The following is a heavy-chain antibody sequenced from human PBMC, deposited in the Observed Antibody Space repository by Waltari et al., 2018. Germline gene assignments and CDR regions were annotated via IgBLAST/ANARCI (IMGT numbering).Heavy chain of an antibody. CDR2: VDPEDGET. D-gene: IGHD2-15*01. Sequence: EVQLVQSGAEVKKPGATVKISCKASGYTFTDYYMHWVQQAPGKGLEGMGRVDPEDGETIYAEKFQGSVTITADTSTDTAYMELISLRSEDTAVYYCATLGEVAAFDYWGQGTLVTVSS. CDR3: ATLGEVAAFDY. V-gene: IGHV1-69-2*01. J-gene: IGHJ4*02. CDR1: GYTFTDYY.